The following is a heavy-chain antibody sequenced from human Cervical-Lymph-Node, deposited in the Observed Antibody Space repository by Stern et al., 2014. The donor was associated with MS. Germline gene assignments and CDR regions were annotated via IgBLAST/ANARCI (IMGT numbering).Heavy chain of an antibody. CDR1: GFTFSSYA. Sequence: EVHLVESGGGLVQPGGSLRLSCAASGFTFSSYAMTWVRQAPGKGLECVSATTATGGSTYYADSVKGRFTISRDNSKNTLYLQMNSLRAEDTAVYFCAKDLLYDYVWAPYSFDYWGLGTLVTVSS. CDR3: AKDLLYDYVWAPYSFDY. CDR2: TTATGGST. J-gene: IGHJ4*02. V-gene: IGHV3-23*04. D-gene: IGHD3-16*01.